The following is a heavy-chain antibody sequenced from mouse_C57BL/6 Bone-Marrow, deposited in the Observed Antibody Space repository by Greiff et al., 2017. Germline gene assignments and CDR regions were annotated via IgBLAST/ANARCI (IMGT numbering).Heavy chain of an antibody. V-gene: IGHV1-18*01. CDR2: INPNNGGT. J-gene: IGHJ3*01. CDR1: GYTFTDYN. D-gene: IGHD2-12*01. Sequence: VQLKESGPELVKPGASVKIPCKASGYTFTDYNMDWVKQSHGKSLEWIGDINPNNGGTIYNQKFKGKATLTVDKSSSTAYMELRSLTSEDTAVYYCARSGIFTTGFAYWGQGTLVTVSA. CDR3: ARSGIFTTGFAY.